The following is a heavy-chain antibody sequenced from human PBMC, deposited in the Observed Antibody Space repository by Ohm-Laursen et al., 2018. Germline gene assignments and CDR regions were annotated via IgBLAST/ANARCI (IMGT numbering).Heavy chain of an antibody. CDR2: ISDSGDST. Sequence: SLRLSCAASGFTFSSYAMSWVRQAPGKGLEWVSSISDSGDSTYYADSVKGRFTFSRVNSKNMLYLQMNSLRAEDTAVYYCAKGRRGSGSSPFDYWGQGTLVTVSS. D-gene: IGHD3-10*01. CDR3: AKGRRGSGSSPFDY. J-gene: IGHJ4*02. CDR1: GFTFSSYA. V-gene: IGHV3-23*01.